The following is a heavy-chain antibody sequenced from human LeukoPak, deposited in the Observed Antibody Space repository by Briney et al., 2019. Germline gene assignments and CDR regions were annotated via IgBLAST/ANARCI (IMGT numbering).Heavy chain of an antibody. D-gene: IGHD3-22*01. CDR2: INPNSGGT. CDR3: ARTYYYDSSGYPTGGIDY. J-gene: IGHJ4*02. CDR1: GYTFTGYY. V-gene: IGHV1-2*02. Sequence: GASVKVSCKASGYTFTGYYMHWVRQAPGQGLEWMGWINPNSGGTNYAQKFQGRVTMTRDTSISTAYMELSRLRSDDTAVYYCARTYYYDSSGYPTGGIDYWGQGTLVTVSS.